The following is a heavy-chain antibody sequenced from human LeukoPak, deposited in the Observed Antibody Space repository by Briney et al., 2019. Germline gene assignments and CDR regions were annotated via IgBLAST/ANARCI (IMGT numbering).Heavy chain of an antibody. D-gene: IGHD6-19*01. J-gene: IGHJ5*02. CDR3: AKDTYSSGRRGWFDP. V-gene: IGHV3-23*01. CDR1: GFTFSSYA. CDR2: ISGSGGST. Sequence: GGSLRLSCAASGFTFSSYAMSWVRQAPGKGLEWVSAISGSGGSTYYADPVKGRFTISRDNSKNTLYLQMNSLRAEDTAVYYCAKDTYSSGRRGWFDPWGQGTLVTVSS.